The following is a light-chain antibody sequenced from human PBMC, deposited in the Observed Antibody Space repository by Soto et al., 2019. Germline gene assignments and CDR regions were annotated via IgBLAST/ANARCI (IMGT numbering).Light chain of an antibody. Sequence: DIQMTQSPSTLSASVGDRVTITCRASQTISNWLAWYQQKLGKAPKVLIFDASTLDRGVPSRFIGRRSGTDFTLTISSLQPSDFATYDCQQYNTYPLTFGGGTKVEI. CDR3: QQYNTYPLT. CDR2: DAS. V-gene: IGKV1-5*01. CDR1: QTISNW. J-gene: IGKJ4*01.